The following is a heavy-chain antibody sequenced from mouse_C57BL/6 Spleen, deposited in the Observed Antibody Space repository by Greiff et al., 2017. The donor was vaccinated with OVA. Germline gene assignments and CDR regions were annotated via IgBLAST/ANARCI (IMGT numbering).Heavy chain of an antibody. Sequence: EVKLVESGGGLVKPGGSLKLSCAASGFTFSDYGMHWVRQAPEKGLEWVAYISSGSSNIDYADTVKGRFTISRDNAKNTLFLQMTSLRSEDTAMYYCATSYYSNPYYYAMDYWGQGTSVTVSS. CDR1: GFTFSDYG. CDR2: ISSGSSNI. D-gene: IGHD2-5*01. V-gene: IGHV5-17*01. J-gene: IGHJ4*01. CDR3: ATSYYSNPYYYAMDY.